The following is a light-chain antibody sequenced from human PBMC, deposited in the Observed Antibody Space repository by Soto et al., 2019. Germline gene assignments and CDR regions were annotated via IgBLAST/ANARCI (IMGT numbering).Light chain of an antibody. CDR3: SSYTGGNPSYV. CDR1: SSDVGGYDY. V-gene: IGLV2-8*01. CDR2: EVT. Sequence: QSVLTQPPSASGSPGQSVTISCTGTSSDVGGYDYVSWYQQHPGKAPKLMIYEVTIRPSGVSDRFSGSKSGNTASLTVSGLQAEDEADYYCSSYTGGNPSYVFRPGTKVTVL. J-gene: IGLJ1*01.